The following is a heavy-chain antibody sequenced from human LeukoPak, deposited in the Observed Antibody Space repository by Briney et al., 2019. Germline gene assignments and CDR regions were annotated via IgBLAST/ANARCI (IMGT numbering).Heavy chain of an antibody. CDR3: AKDRNSNYEYY. Sequence: GGSLRLSCAASGFTFSSYWMSWVRQAPGKGLEWVANIKQDGSEKYYVDSVKGRFTISRDNAKNSLYLQMNSLRAEDTAVCYCAKDRNSNYEYYWGQGTLVTVSS. V-gene: IGHV3-7*03. CDR2: IKQDGSEK. D-gene: IGHD4-11*01. J-gene: IGHJ4*02. CDR1: GFTFSSYW.